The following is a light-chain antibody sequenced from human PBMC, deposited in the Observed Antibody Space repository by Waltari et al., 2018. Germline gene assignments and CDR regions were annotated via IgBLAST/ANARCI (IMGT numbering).Light chain of an antibody. Sequence: QSVLTQPPSVSGAPGQRVTISCTGSSSNIGAGYAVNWYQLLPGTAPKLLICGINNRPSGVPDRFSGSRSATSASLAISGLQAEDEAYYYCQSSDSTLYGVVFGGGTKLTVL. J-gene: IGLJ2*01. CDR2: GIN. CDR3: QSSDSTLYGVV. V-gene: IGLV1-40*01. CDR1: SSNIGAGYA.